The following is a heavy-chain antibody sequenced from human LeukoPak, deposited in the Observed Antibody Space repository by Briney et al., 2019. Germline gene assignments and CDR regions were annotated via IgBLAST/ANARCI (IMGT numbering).Heavy chain of an antibody. V-gene: IGHV3-23*01. J-gene: IGHJ4*02. D-gene: IGHD3-22*01. CDR1: GITLSNYG. Sequence: PGGSLRLSCAVSGITLSNYGMSWVRQAPGKGLEWVAGISDSGGRTNYADSVKGRLTSSRDNPKNTLYLQLNSLRAEDRAVYFCAKRGVVIRVILVGFHKEAYYFDSWGQGALVTVSS. CDR2: ISDSGGRT. CDR3: AKRGVVIRVILVGFHKEAYYFDS.